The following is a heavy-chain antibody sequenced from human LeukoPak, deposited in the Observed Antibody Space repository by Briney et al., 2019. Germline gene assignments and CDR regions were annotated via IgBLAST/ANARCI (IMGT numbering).Heavy chain of an antibody. CDR1: GFTFSDYY. D-gene: IGHD2-2*01. J-gene: IGHJ6*02. CDR3: ARVHCSSTCCYVVYGMDV. CDR2: ISSSGSTM. V-gene: IGHV3-11*01. Sequence: GGSLRLSCAASGFTFSDYYMNWIRQAPGKGLEWVSYISSSGSTMYYADSVKGRFTISRDNAKNSLYLQMNSLRAEDTAVYYCARVHCSSTCCYVVYGMDVWGQGTTVTVSS.